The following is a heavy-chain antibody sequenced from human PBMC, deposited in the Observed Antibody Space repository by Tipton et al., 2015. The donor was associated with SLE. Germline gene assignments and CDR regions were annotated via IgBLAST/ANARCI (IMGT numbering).Heavy chain of an antibody. Sequence: GLVKPSETLSLTCAVSGYSISSGYYWGWIRQPPGKGLEWIGGIYHSGSTYYNPSLKSRVTISVDTSKNQFSLKLSSVTAADTAVYYCARAIVPGWGMDVWGQGTTVTVSS. J-gene: IGHJ6*02. D-gene: IGHD2-8*01. CDR1: GYSISSGYY. CDR3: ARAIVPGWGMDV. CDR2: IYHSGST. V-gene: IGHV4-38-2*01.